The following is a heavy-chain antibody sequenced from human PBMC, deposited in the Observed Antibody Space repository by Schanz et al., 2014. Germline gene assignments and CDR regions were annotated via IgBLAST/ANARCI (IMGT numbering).Heavy chain of an antibody. D-gene: IGHD3-10*01. V-gene: IGHV3-74*03. CDR3: ARDGGFDSINAFDF. Sequence: VQLVESGGGVVQPGRSLKLSCAASGFTFSSYWMHWVRQAPGKGLVWVSRINSDDTTKTYADSVKGRFTISRDNSKNIMFLQMNSLKTEDTAVYYCARDGGFDSINAFDFWGQGTLVTVSS. J-gene: IGHJ4*02. CDR1: GFTFSSYW. CDR2: INSDDTTK.